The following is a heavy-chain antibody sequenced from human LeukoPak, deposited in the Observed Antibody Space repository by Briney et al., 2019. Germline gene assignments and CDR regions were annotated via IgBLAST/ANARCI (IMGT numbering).Heavy chain of an antibody. D-gene: IGHD3-22*01. CDR3: ARDTDITMTVGGDGMDV. Sequence: ASVKVSCKASGYTFTSYAMNWVRQAPGQGLEWMGWINTNTGNPTYAQGFTGRFVFSLDTSVSTAYLQISSLKAEDTAVYYCARDTDITMTVGGDGMDVWGQGTTVTVSS. J-gene: IGHJ6*02. CDR2: INTNTGNP. V-gene: IGHV7-4-1*02. CDR1: GYTFTSYA.